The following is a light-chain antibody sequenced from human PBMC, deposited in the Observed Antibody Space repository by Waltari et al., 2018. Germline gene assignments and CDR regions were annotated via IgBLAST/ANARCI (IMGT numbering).Light chain of an antibody. J-gene: IGLJ2*01. CDR3: CSYAGGSTFVV. CDR2: EVN. Sequence: QSALTQPAPLSWSPWQSITISCTGTSCDFWYYNLVSRYQQHPGKAPKRMIYEVNKRPSGVSNRFSASKSGNTASLTISGLQAEDEADYHCCSYAGGSTFVVFGGGTKLTVL. V-gene: IGLV2-23*02. CDR1: SCDFWYYNL.